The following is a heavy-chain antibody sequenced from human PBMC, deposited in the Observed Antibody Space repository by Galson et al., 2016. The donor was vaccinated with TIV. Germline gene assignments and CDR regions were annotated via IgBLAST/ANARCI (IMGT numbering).Heavy chain of an antibody. CDR3: ARDLRGALDS. CDR1: GFTVSTNY. Sequence: SLRLSCAASGFTVSTNYMSWVRQAPGKGLEWVSVLHSGGRTYYADSVKGRFTISRHNSQNTLYLQMNTLRPDDTAVYHCARDLRGALDSWGQGTLVTVSS. CDR2: LHSGGRT. D-gene: IGHD3-10*01. V-gene: IGHV3-53*04. J-gene: IGHJ4*02.